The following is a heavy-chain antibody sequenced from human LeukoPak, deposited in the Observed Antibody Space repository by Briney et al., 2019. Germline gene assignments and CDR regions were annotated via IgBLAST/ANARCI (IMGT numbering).Heavy chain of an antibody. J-gene: IGHJ4*02. CDR3: ARADYDYVSANGGPYDY. CDR2: INPSGGST. V-gene: IGHV1-46*01. Sequence: ASVKVSCKASGYTFTSYYMHWVRQAPGQGLEWMGIINPSGGSTSYAQKFQGRVTMTRDTSTSTVYMELSSLRSEDTAVYYCARADYDYVSANGGPYDYWGQGTLVTVSS. CDR1: GYTFTSYY. D-gene: IGHD3-16*01.